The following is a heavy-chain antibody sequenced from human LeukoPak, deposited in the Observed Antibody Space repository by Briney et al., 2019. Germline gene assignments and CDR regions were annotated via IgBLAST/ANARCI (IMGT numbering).Heavy chain of an antibody. V-gene: IGHV1-46*01. CDR3: ARAREGGDIVVVPAAINFDY. J-gene: IGHJ4*02. Sequence: GASVKVSCKASGYTFTHYAVNWVRQAPGQGLEWMGIINPSGGSTSYAQKFQGRVTMTRDTSTSTVYMELSSLRSEDTAVYYCARAREGGDIVVVPAAINFDYWGQGTLVTVSS. D-gene: IGHD2-2*02. CDR2: INPSGGST. CDR1: GYTFTHYA.